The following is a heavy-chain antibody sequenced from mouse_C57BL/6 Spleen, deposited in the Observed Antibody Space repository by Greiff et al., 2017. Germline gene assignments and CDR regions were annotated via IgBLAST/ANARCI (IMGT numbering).Heavy chain of an antibody. J-gene: IGHJ2*01. CDR1: GYTFTSYW. CDR2: IYPGSGST. CDR3: ARELTTVVKSHYFDY. Sequence: QVQLKQPGAELVKPGASVKMSCKASGYTFTSYWITWVKQRPGQGLEWIGDIYPGSGSTNYNEKFKSKATLTVDTSSSTAYMQLSSLTSEDSAVYYCARELTTVVKSHYFDYWGQGTTLTVSS. D-gene: IGHD1-1*01. V-gene: IGHV1-55*01.